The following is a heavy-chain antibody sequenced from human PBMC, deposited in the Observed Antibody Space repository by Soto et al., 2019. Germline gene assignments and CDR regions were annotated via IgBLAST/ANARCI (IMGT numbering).Heavy chain of an antibody. D-gene: IGHD2-2*01. CDR3: ARDRDIVVVPAASPNFPGRFDY. J-gene: IGHJ4*02. CDR2: IIPIFGTA. Sequence: EASVKVSCKASGGTFSSYAISWVRQAPGQGLEWMGGIIPIFGTANYAQKFQGRVTITADESTSTAYMELSSLRSEDTAVYYCARDRDIVVVPAASPNFPGRFDYWGQGTLVTVSS. V-gene: IGHV1-69*13. CDR1: GGTFSSYA.